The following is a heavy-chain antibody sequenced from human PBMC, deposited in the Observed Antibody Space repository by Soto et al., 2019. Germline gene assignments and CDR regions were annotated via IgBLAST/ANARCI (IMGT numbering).Heavy chain of an antibody. CDR1: GGSISSGDYY. CDR3: ARVADYGGRQSDY. J-gene: IGHJ4*02. CDR2: IYYSGST. D-gene: IGHD4-17*01. V-gene: IGHV4-30-4*01. Sequence: QVQLQESGPGLVKPSQTLSLTCTVSGGSISSGDYYWSWIRQPPGKGLEWIGYIYYSGSTYYNPSLKSLVTISVDTSKNQFSLKLSSVTAADTAVYYCARVADYGGRQSDYWGQGTLVTVSS.